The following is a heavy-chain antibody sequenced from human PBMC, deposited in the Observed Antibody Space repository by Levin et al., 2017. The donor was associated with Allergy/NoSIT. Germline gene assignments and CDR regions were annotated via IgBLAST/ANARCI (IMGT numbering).Heavy chain of an antibody. J-gene: IGHJ4*02. Sequence: AGESLKISCKASGYTFTGYYMHWVRQAPGQGLEWMGWINPDSGSTNYLRSFQGRVTMARDTSISTAYMELTRLRSDDTAVYYCATTYSRSWFFDYWGQGTLVTVSS. CDR3: ATTYSRSWFFDY. CDR1: GYTFTGYY. V-gene: IGHV1-2*02. D-gene: IGHD6-13*01. CDR2: INPDSGST.